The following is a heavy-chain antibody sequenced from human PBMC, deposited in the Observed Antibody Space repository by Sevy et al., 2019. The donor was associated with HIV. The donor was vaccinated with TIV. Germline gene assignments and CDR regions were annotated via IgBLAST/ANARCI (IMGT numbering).Heavy chain of an antibody. CDR2: ISRSSTTI. Sequence: GGSLRLSCAASGLTFSIYSMNWVRQAPGKGLEWISYISRSSTTIYYADSVKGRFTISRDNAKNSLYLQMNSLRAEDTAVYYWAGDTAPRWDGNSGYDHGSFFDYWGQGTLVTVSS. CDR3: AGDTAPRWDGNSGYDHGSFFDY. CDR1: GLTFSIYS. D-gene: IGHD5-12*01. V-gene: IGHV3-48*01. J-gene: IGHJ4*02.